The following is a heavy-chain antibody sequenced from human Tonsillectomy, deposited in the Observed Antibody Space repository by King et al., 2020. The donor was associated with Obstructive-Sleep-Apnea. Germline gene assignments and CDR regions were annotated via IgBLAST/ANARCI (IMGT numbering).Heavy chain of an antibody. Sequence: VQLVESGGGVGQPGRSLRLSCAASGFTFSSYGMHWVRQAPGKGLEWVAVIWYDGGNKYYADSVKGGFTISRDNSKKTQYLQMNRLRAEDTAVYYCAKDGSSSWYSSFDYWGQGTLVTVSS. J-gene: IGHJ4*02. D-gene: IGHD6-13*01. CDR2: IWYDGGNK. V-gene: IGHV3-33*06. CDR3: AKDGSSSWYSSFDY. CDR1: GFTFSSYG.